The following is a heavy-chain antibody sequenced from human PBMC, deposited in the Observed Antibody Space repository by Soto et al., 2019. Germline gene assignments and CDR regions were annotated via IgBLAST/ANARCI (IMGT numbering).Heavy chain of an antibody. D-gene: IGHD3-16*02. CDR2: IIPMFDTP. CDR1: GGTFNTYA. Sequence: QVQLVQSETEVKKPGSAVKVSCKASGGTFNTYAMNWVRQAPGQGLEWMGGIIPMFDTPRYAQKVQGRVTITVDESTTTACMELSSLRSDVAAVYYCTRSVGSGGVIGGFDYWGQGTLVTVSS. V-gene: IGHV1-69*01. CDR3: TRSVGSGGVIGGFDY. J-gene: IGHJ4*02.